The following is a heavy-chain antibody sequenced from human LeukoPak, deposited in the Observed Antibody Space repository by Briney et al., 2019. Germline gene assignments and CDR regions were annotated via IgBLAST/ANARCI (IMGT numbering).Heavy chain of an antibody. J-gene: IGHJ3*02. CDR1: GDSISSSNYY. CDR2: IYYSGST. V-gene: IGHV4-39*07. D-gene: IGHD4-23*01. CDR3: ARGKRGTVVIDAFDI. Sequence: SETLSLTCTVSGDSISSSNYYWGWIRQPPGKGLEWIGSIYYSGSTYYNPSLKSRVTISVDTSKNQFSLKLSSVTAADTAVYYCARGKRGTVVIDAFDIWGQGTMVTVSS.